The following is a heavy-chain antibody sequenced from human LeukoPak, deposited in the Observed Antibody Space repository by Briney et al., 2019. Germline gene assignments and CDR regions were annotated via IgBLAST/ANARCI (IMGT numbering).Heavy chain of an antibody. CDR3: ARDADSSGFGY. Sequence: GGSLRLSCAASAFTFSSYSMNWVRQAPGKGLEWVSSISSSSSYIYYADSVKGRFTISRDNAKNSLYLQMNSLRAEDTAVYHCARDADSSGFGYWGQGTLVTVSS. V-gene: IGHV3-21*01. CDR2: ISSSSSYI. J-gene: IGHJ4*02. D-gene: IGHD6-19*01. CDR1: AFTFSSYS.